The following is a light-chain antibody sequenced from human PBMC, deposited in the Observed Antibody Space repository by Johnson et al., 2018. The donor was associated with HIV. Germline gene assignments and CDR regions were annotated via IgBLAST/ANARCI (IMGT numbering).Light chain of an antibody. CDR3: GTWDASLSVNV. Sequence: QSVLSQPPSVSAAPGQKVTISCSGSSSNIGNNYVSWYQQLPGTSPKLLIYENKARPSGIPDRFSGSQSGTSATLDITGLQSGDAADYYCGTWDASLSVNVFGPGTKVTVL. J-gene: IGLJ1*01. CDR2: ENK. CDR1: SSNIGNNY. V-gene: IGLV1-51*01.